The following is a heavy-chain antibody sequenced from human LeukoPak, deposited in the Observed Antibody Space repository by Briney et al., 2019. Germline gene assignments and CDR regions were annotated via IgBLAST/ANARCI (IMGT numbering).Heavy chain of an antibody. CDR3: ARELSPGDSSGTNWFDP. Sequence: ASVKVSCKASGYTFTSYAMNWVRQAPGQGLEWMGWINTNTGNPTYAQGFTGRFVFSLDTSVSTAYLQISSLKAEDTAVYYCARELSPGDSSGTNWFDPWGQGTLVTVSS. D-gene: IGHD3-22*01. V-gene: IGHV7-4-1*02. CDR2: INTNTGNP. CDR1: GYTFTSYA. J-gene: IGHJ5*02.